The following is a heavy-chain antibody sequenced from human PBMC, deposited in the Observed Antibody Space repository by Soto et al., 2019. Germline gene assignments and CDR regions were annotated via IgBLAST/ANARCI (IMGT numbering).Heavy chain of an antibody. Sequence: KLSETLSLTCTVSGGSISSGGYYWSWIRQHPGKGLEWIGYIYYSGSAYYNPSLKSRVTISVDTSKNQFSLKLSSVTAADTAVYYCASGIDYDSSGYFDAFDIWGQGTMVTVSS. CDR2: IYYSGSA. CDR3: ASGIDYDSSGYFDAFDI. J-gene: IGHJ3*02. D-gene: IGHD3-22*01. V-gene: IGHV4-31*03. CDR1: GGSISSGGYY.